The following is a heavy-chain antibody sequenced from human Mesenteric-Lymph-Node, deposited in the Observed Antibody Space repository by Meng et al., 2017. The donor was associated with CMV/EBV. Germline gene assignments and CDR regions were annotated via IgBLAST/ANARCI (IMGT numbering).Heavy chain of an antibody. CDR1: GFIVSSNN. J-gene: IGHJ6*02. CDR2: IYYSGST. V-gene: IGHV4-39*07. Sequence: GSLRLSCAVSGFIVSSNNMSWIRQPPGKGLEWIGSIYYSGSTYYNPSLKSRVTISVDTSKNQFSLKLSSVTAADTAVYYCATSENSSSWPYYYYYGMDVWGQGTTVTVSS. D-gene: IGHD6-13*01. CDR3: ATSENSSSWPYYYYYGMDV.